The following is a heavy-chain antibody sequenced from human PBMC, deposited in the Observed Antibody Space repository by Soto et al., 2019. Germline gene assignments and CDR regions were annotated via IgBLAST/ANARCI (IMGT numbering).Heavy chain of an antibody. Sequence: ASVKVSCKASGYTFTSYAMHWVRQAPGQRLEWMGWINAGNGNTKYSQKFQGRVTITRDTSASTAYMELSSLRSEDTAVYYCARDRVAAAGTVWLDPWGQGTLVTVSS. CDR3: ARDRVAAAGTVWLDP. CDR2: INAGNGNT. D-gene: IGHD6-13*01. V-gene: IGHV1-3*01. CDR1: GYTFTSYA. J-gene: IGHJ5*02.